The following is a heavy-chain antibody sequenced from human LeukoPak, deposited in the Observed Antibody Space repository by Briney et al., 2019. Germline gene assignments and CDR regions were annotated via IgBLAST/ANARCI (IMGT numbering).Heavy chain of an antibody. J-gene: IGHJ4*02. Sequence: ASVKVSCKASGYTFTGYYMHWVPQAPGQGLEWMGWINPNSGGTNYAQKFQGRVTMTRDTSISTAYMELSRLRSDDTAVYYCARELLKSSLQYYYGSGSSGYWGQGTLVTVSS. CDR2: INPNSGGT. CDR1: GYTFTGYY. V-gene: IGHV1-2*02. D-gene: IGHD3-10*01. CDR3: ARELLKSSLQYYYGSGSSGY.